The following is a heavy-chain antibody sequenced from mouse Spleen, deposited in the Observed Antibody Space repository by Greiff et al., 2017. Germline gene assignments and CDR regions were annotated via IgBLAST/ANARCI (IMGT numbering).Heavy chain of an antibody. CDR1: GYTFTSYW. J-gene: IGHJ2*01. CDR2: IRPNSGST. CDR3: ARDPTMVTTGY. D-gene: IGHD2-9*01. Sequence: QVQLQQPGAELVKPGASVKLSCKASGYTFTSYWMHWVKQRPGQGLEWIGMIRPNSGSTNYNEKFKSKATLTVDKSSSTAYMQLSSLTSEDSAVYYCARDPTMVTTGYWGQGTTLTVSS. V-gene: IGHV1-64*01.